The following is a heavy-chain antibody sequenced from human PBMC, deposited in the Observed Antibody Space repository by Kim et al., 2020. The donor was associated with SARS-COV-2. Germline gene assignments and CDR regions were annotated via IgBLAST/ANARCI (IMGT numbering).Heavy chain of an antibody. Sequence: SETLSLTCAVYGGSFSGYYWSWIRQPPGKGLEWIGEINHSGSTNYNPSLKSRVTISVDTSKNQFSLKLSSVTAADTAVYYCARGLYNIYYRLYWYFDLWGRGTLVTVSS. CDR3: ARGLYNIYYRLYWYFDL. J-gene: IGHJ2*01. V-gene: IGHV4-34*01. CDR1: GGSFSGYY. D-gene: IGHD3-22*01. CDR2: INHSGST.